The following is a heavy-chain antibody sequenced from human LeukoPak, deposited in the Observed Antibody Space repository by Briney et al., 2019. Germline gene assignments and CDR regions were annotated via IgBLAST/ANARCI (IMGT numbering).Heavy chain of an antibody. V-gene: IGHV4-59*13. CDR1: GGSISSYY. D-gene: IGHD2-2*01. CDR2: VYYSGST. Sequence: PSETLSLTCTVSGGSISSYYWSWIQHPPGKGLEWIGYVYYSGSTNYNPSLKSRVTISVDTSKNQFSLKLSSVTAADTAVYYCARLGWRAMQPFDYWGQGTLVTVSS. J-gene: IGHJ4*02. CDR3: ARLGWRAMQPFDY.